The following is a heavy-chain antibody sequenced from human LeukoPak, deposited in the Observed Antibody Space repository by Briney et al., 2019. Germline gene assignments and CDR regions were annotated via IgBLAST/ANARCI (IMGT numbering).Heavy chain of an antibody. V-gene: IGHV4-34*01. Sequence: SETLALPCAVYGGSFSGYYWSWIRQPPGKGLEWIGEINHSGSTNYNPSLKSRVTISVDTSKNQFSLKLSSVTAADTAVYYCARRLVSGWLRWGQGTLVTVSS. CDR1: GGSFSGYY. CDR3: ARRLVSGWLR. J-gene: IGHJ4*02. D-gene: IGHD6-19*01. CDR2: INHSGST.